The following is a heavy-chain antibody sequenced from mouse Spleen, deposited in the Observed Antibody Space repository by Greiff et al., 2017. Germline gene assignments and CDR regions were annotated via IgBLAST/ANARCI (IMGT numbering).Heavy chain of an antibody. V-gene: IGHV1-26*01. CDR2: INPNNGGT. J-gene: IGHJ3*01. CDR3: AEDWFAY. Sequence: EVQLQQSGPELVKPGASVKISCKASGYTFTDYYMNWVKQSHGKSLEWIGDINPNNGGTSYNQKFKGKATLTVDKSSSTAYMELRSLTSEDSAVYYCAEDWFAYWGQGTLVTVSA. CDR1: GYTFTDYY.